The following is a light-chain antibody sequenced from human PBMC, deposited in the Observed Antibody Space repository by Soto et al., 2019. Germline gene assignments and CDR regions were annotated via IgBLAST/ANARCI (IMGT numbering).Light chain of an antibody. CDR3: QQSYGTPLT. V-gene: IGKV1-39*01. CDR1: QSISSY. J-gene: IGKJ1*01. Sequence: DIQMTQSPSSLSASVGDRVTITCRASQSISSYLNWYQQKPGKAPKLLIYAASSLQSGVPSRFSGSGSGTDFTLTSSSLQPEDFATYHCQQSYGTPLTFGQGTKVDIK. CDR2: AAS.